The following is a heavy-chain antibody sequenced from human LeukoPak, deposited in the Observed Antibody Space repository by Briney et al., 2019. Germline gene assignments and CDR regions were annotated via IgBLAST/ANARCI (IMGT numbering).Heavy chain of an antibody. J-gene: IGHJ4*02. CDR1: GFTFSRHW. V-gene: IGHV3-7*01. CDR2: TKQGGGER. CDR3: ARGPDYGDRTDYLDY. Sequence: GVSLRFSCAGAGFTFSRHWMNWVRQAPGMGLEWVANTKQGGGERYYVDSVKGRFTISRDDAKNSLYLQMNSLRAEDTAIYYCARGPDYGDRTDYLDYWGQGTLVSVSS. D-gene: IGHD4-17*01.